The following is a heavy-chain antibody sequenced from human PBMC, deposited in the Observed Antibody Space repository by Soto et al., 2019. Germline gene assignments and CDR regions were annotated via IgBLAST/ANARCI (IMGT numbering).Heavy chain of an antibody. CDR1: GGTFSSYA. CDR2: IIPIFGTA. CDR3: AGYGDYGNWFDP. J-gene: IGHJ5*02. D-gene: IGHD4-17*01. V-gene: IGHV1-69*13. Sequence: SVKVSCKASGGTFSSYAISWVRQAPGQGLEWMGGIIPIFGTANYAQKFQGRVTITADESTSTAYMELSSLRSEDTAVYYCAGYGDYGNWFDPWGQGTLVTVSS.